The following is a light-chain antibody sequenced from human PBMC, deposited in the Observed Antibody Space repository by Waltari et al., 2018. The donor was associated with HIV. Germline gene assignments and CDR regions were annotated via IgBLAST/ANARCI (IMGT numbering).Light chain of an antibody. Sequence: DIHMTQSPSSLSASVGDRVIVTCRASQNIKNYLNWYQQKAGRAPKLLLYEASTLQSGVPSRFSGSGSGTDFSLTISSLQPEDFATYYCQQTYTTPLLAFGGGTKVEI. CDR3: QQTYTTPLLA. V-gene: IGKV1-39*01. J-gene: IGKJ4*01. CDR2: EAS. CDR1: QNIKNY.